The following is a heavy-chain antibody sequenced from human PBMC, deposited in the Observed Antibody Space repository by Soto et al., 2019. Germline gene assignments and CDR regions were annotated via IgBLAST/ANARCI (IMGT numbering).Heavy chain of an antibody. CDR3: IQSRCGGDCLQSYASHSYYGMDV. V-gene: IGHV2-5*02. CDR1: GFSLSTSGVG. CDR2: IYWDDDK. J-gene: IGHJ6*02. D-gene: IGHD2-21*02. Sequence: QITLKESGPTLVKPTQTLTLTCTFSGFSLSTSGVGVGWIRQPPGKALEWLALIYWDDDKRYSPSLRSRLTISKATSKNQVVLTMTNMDPVDTATYYCIQSRCGGDCLQSYASHSYYGMDVWGQGTTVTVSS.